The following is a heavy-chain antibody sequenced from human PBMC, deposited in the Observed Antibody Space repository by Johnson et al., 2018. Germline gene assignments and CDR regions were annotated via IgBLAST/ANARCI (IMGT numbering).Heavy chain of an antibody. D-gene: IGHD6-13*01. Sequence: EVQLVESGGGLLQPGGSLRLSCAASGFTFSRSWLHWVRQAPGKGLVWLSRINGAGSSTSYADFVKGRFTLSRDTANNTLSLQMHSLRTEDTAWYYCAKEICRVGIAAAGTVGFQHWGQCSLVTVSS. CDR1: GFTFSRSW. V-gene: IGHV3-74*01. J-gene: IGHJ1*01. CDR2: INGAGSST. CDR3: AKEICRVGIAAAGTVGFQH.